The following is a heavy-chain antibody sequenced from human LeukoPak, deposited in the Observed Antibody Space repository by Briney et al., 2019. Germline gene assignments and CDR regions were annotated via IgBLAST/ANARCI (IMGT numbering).Heavy chain of an antibody. CDR2: ISGVGGST. CDR3: AKQAGRGYDSLFDY. CDR1: GFTFSSYA. J-gene: IGHJ4*02. V-gene: IGHV3-23*01. Sequence: PGGSLRLSCAASGFTFSSYAMSWVRQAPGKGLEWVSAISGVGGSTYYADSVKGRFTISRDNSKTTMYLQMNSLRAEDTAVYYCAKQAGRGYDSLFDYWGQGTLVTVSS. D-gene: IGHD5-12*01.